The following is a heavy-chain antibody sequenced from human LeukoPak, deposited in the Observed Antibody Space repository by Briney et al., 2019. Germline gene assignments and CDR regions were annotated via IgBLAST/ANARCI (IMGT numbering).Heavy chain of an antibody. J-gene: IGHJ4*02. CDR1: GFTFSSYW. CDR3: ARERGGTTYYDFWSGYYTLYFDY. CDR2: IKQDGSEK. V-gene: IGHV3-7*01. Sequence: GGSLRLSCAASGFTFSSYWMSWVRQAPGKGLEWVANIKQDGSEKYYVDSVKGRFTISRDNAKSSLYLQMNSLRAEDTAVYYCARERGGTTYYDFWSGYYTLYFDYWGQGTLVTVSS. D-gene: IGHD3-3*01.